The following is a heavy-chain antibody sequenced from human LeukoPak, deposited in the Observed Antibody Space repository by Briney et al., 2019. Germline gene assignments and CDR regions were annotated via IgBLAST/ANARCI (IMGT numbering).Heavy chain of an antibody. CDR2: ISSSSSYI. CDR1: GFTFSSYS. Sequence: GGSLRLSCAASGFTFSSYSMNWVRQAPGKGLEWVSSISSSSSYIYYADSVKGRFTTSRDNAKNSLYLQMNSLRAEDTAVYYCAELGITMIGGVWGKGTTVTISS. J-gene: IGHJ6*04. V-gene: IGHV3-21*01. D-gene: IGHD3-10*02. CDR3: AELGITMIGGV.